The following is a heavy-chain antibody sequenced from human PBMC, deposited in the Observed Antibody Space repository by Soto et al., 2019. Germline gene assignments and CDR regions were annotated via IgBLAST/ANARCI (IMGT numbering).Heavy chain of an antibody. Sequence: QVQLVDSGGGVVQPGKSLALSCAASGFTFSNYAMHWVRQAPGKGLEWVAIVSYDGSNKFYTDSVKGRFTISRDNSKNTLYLQMNGLRPEDTAVYYCASDRGRWLQSFDYWGQGTLVTVSS. CDR1: GFTFSNYA. D-gene: IGHD5-12*01. J-gene: IGHJ4*02. CDR2: VSYDGSNK. CDR3: ASDRGRWLQSFDY. V-gene: IGHV3-30-3*01.